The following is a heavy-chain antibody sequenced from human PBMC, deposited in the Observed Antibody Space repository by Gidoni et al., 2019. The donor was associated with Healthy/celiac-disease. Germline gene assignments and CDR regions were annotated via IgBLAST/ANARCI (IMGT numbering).Heavy chain of an antibody. Sequence: QVQLVESGGGLAKPGGSMRRACAASGFTFSDSYMSWIRQAPGKGLEWVSYISSSGSTIYYADSVKGRFTISRDNAKNSLYLQMNSLRAEDTAVYYCARSGSGPGPYYYYGMDVWGQGTTVTVSS. CDR2: ISSSGSTI. V-gene: IGHV3-11*01. D-gene: IGHD6-19*01. J-gene: IGHJ6*02. CDR1: GFTFSDSY. CDR3: ARSGSGPGPYYYYGMDV.